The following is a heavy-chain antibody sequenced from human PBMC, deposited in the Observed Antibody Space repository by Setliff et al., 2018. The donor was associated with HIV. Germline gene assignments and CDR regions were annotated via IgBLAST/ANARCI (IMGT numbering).Heavy chain of an antibody. J-gene: IGHJ4*02. CDR1: GFPFSNYW. D-gene: IGHD2-2*03. Sequence: GGSLRLSCGASGFPFSNYWMHWVRQAPGKGLVWVSRIKSDGSTADYADSVKGRFTISRDNARNTLYLQLNSLRAEDTAVYYCVRGGSTGYLNYSFDYWGQGILVTVSS. V-gene: IGHV3-74*01. CDR2: IKSDGSTA. CDR3: VRGGSTGYLNYSFDY.